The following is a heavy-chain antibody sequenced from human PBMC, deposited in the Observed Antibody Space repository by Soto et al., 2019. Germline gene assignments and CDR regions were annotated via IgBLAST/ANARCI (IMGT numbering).Heavy chain of an antibody. CDR1: GFTFSSYE. CDR3: AREREVMITFGGVIVEYGMDV. Sequence: EVQLVESGGGLVHPGGSLRLSCAASGFTFSSYEMNWVRQAPGKGLEWVSYISSSGSTIYYADSVKGRFTISRDNAKNSLYLQMNSLRAEDTAVYYCAREREVMITFGGVIVEYGMDVWGQGTTVTVSS. D-gene: IGHD3-16*02. J-gene: IGHJ6*02. V-gene: IGHV3-48*03. CDR2: ISSSGSTI.